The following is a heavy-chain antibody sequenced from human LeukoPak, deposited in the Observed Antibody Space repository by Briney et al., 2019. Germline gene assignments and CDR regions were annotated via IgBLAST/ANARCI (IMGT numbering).Heavy chain of an antibody. Sequence: PSETLSLTCTVSGGSISSHYWSWIRQPPGKGLEWIGYIYYSGSTNYNPSLKSRVTISVDTSKNQFSLKLSSVTAADTAVYYCARDQTGTTYYWGQGTLVTVSS. J-gene: IGHJ4*02. CDR3: ARDQTGTTYY. V-gene: IGHV4-59*11. CDR1: GGSISSHY. D-gene: IGHD1-1*01. CDR2: IYYSGST.